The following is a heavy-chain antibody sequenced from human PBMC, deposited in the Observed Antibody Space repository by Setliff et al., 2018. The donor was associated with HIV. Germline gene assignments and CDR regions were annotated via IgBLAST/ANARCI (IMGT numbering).Heavy chain of an antibody. CDR2: ISDTADKT. J-gene: IGHJ6*03. CDR1: GFSFKIYA. D-gene: IGHD4-17*01. Sequence: GGSLRLSCAASGFSFKIYAMSWVRQAPGKGLEWVSTISDTADKTYYADSVKGRFTISRDNSKNTLFLQMNSLRAEDTAVYYCAREIRAGDYPPYNYYFYMDVWGKGTTVTVSS. CDR3: AREIRAGDYPPYNYYFYMDV. V-gene: IGHV3-23*01.